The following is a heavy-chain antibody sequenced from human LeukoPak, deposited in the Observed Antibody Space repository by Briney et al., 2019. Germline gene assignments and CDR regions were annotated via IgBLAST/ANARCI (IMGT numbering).Heavy chain of an antibody. V-gene: IGHV3-21*04. CDR2: ISSSSSYI. CDR3: ARDQYDTWSRRGNFDS. D-gene: IGHD3-3*01. J-gene: IGHJ4*02. CDR1: GFTFSSYS. Sequence: GGSLRLSCAASGFTFSSYSMNWVRQAPGKGLEWVSSISSSSSYIYYADSVRGRFTISRDNTKNSLYLQMNSLRVEDTAVFYCARDQYDTWSRRGNFDSWGQGTLVIVSS.